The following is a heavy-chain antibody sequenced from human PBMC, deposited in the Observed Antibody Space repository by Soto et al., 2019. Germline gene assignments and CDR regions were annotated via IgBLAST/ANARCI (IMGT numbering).Heavy chain of an antibody. CDR1: GYTFSNFG. CDR3: ARDKGYGFGWSSSSGMDV. J-gene: IGHJ6*02. CDR2: ISGYNGKT. D-gene: IGHD5-18*01. Sequence: QVQLVQSGAEVMTPGASVKVSCKASGYTFSNFGLSWVRQAPGQGLEWMEWISGYNGKTNSAERFQGRVTMTTDTATSTAYMEVRSLTSDDTAGYYCARDKGYGFGWSSSSGMDVWGQGTTVTVSS. V-gene: IGHV1-18*01.